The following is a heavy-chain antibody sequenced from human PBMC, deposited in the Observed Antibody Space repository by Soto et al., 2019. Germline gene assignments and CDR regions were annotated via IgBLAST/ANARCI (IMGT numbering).Heavy chain of an antibody. V-gene: IGHV1-3*01. CDR3: ARSPRVTPYYYYGLDV. J-gene: IGHJ6*02. CDR1: GYTFSNYA. CDR2: INGNNGDT. Sequence: QVRLVQSGAEVRKPGASVKISCKASGYTFSNYALHWVRQAPGQRPERMGWINGNNGDTKYAPKFQGRVTISSDTSATTGDMEMAGLISEDTAVYFCARSPRVTPYYYYGLDVWGQGTTVTVSS. D-gene: IGHD2-21*02.